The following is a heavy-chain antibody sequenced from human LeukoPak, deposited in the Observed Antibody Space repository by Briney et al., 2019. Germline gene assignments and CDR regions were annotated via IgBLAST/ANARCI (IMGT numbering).Heavy chain of an antibody. V-gene: IGHV3-23*01. D-gene: IGHD6-13*01. CDR1: GFTFSRYG. Sequence: PGRSLRLSCAASGFTFSRYGMHWVRQAPGKGLEWVSAISGSGGSTDYADSVKGRFTISRENSKNTLYLQMNSLRAEDTAVYYCANGVDSSPVHYFDYWGQGTLVTVSS. CDR2: ISGSGGST. CDR3: ANGVDSSPVHYFDY. J-gene: IGHJ4*02.